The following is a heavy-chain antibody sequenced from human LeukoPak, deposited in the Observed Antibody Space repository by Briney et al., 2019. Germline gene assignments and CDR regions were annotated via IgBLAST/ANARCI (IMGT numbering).Heavy chain of an antibody. Sequence: GESLRIFCKGSGYSFTSYWIGWVRTMPGKGLEWMGIIYPGDSDTRYSPSFQGQVSISADKSISTAYLQWSSLKASDTAMYYCARQGSSGYLWYFDYWGQGTLVTVTS. CDR1: GYSFTSYW. CDR2: IYPGDSDT. D-gene: IGHD3-22*01. J-gene: IGHJ4*02. CDR3: ARQGSSGYLWYFDY. V-gene: IGHV5-51*01.